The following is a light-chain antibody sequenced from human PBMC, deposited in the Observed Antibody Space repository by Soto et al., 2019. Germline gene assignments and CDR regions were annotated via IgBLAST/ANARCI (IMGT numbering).Light chain of an antibody. Sequence: IQIAQSPSSVSTSVGDRVTITSLASQGISNYLAWYQQKPGKVPKLLIYAASTLQSGVPSRFSGSRSGTDFTLTMCSHQPEDVVTYYWRKYNSAPLTFGGGTKVDI. CDR3: RKYNSAPLT. CDR2: AAS. V-gene: IGKV1-27*01. J-gene: IGKJ4*01. CDR1: QGISNY.